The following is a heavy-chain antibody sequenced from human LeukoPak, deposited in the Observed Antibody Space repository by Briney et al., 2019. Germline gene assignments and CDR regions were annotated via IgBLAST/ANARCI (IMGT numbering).Heavy chain of an antibody. D-gene: IGHD3-16*01. CDR3: ARGLGGINNWFDP. Sequence: PSETLSLTCTVSGGSISSYYWSWIRQPPGKGLEWIGYIYYSGSTNYNPSLKSRVTISVDTSKNQFSLKLSSVTAADTAVYYCARGLGGINNWFDPWGQGTLVTVSS. CDR2: IYYSGST. CDR1: GGSISSYY. J-gene: IGHJ5*02. V-gene: IGHV4-59*12.